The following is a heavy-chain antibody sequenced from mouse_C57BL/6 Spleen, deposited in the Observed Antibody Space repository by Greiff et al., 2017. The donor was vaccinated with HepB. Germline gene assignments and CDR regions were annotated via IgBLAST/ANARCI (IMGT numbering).Heavy chain of an antibody. J-gene: IGHJ3*01. D-gene: IGHD2-1*01. CDR1: GYTFTSYW. V-gene: IGHV1-69*01. CDR2: IDPSDSYT. CDR3: ARGYYGNSGGFAY. Sequence: QVQLKQPGAELVMPGASVKLSCKASGYTFTSYWMHWVKQRPGQGLEWIGEIDPSDSYTNYNQKFKGKSTLTVDKSSSTAYMQLSSLTSEDSAVYYCARGYYGNSGGFAYWGQGTLVTVSA.